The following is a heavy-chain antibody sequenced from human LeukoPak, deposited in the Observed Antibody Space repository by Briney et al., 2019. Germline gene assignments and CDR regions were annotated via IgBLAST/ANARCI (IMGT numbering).Heavy chain of an antibody. CDR3: ARGGFYCGGDCYVDY. D-gene: IGHD2-21*02. CDR2: INHSGST. J-gene: IGHJ4*02. CDR1: GGSFSPYY. Sequence: PPETLSLTCAVYGGSFSPYYRSWIRQPPGKGLEWIGEINHSGSTNYNPSLKSRVTISVDTSKNQFSLRLSSVTAADTAVYYCARGGFYCGGDCYVDYWGQGTLVTVSS. V-gene: IGHV4-34*01.